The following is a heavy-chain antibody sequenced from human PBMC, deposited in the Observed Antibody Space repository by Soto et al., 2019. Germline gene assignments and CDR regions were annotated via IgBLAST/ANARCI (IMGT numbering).Heavy chain of an antibody. CDR1: GFTFSSYS. D-gene: IGHD3-10*01. CDR3: ARDHQYGRAYYYYGMDV. CDR2: ISSSSSYI. V-gene: IGHV3-21*01. J-gene: IGHJ6*02. Sequence: EVQLVESGGGLVKPGGSLRLSCAASGFTFSSYSMNWVRQAPGKGLAWVSSISSSSSYIYYADSVKGRFTISRDNAKNSLYLQMNSPRAEDTAVYYCARDHQYGRAYYYYGMDVWGQGTTVTVSS.